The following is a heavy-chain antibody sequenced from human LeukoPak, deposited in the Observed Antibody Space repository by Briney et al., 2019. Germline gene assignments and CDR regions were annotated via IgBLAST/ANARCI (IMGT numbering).Heavy chain of an antibody. Sequence: KPSETLSLTCAVYGGSFSGYYWSWIRQPPGKGLEWIGEINHSGSTNYNPSLKSRVTISVDTSKNQFSLKLSSVTAADTAVHYCARHWMDSSGWYYQPYYFDYWGQGTLVTVSS. V-gene: IGHV4-34*01. CDR3: ARHWMDSSGWYYQPYYFDY. J-gene: IGHJ4*02. CDR1: GGSFSGYY. CDR2: INHSGST. D-gene: IGHD6-19*01.